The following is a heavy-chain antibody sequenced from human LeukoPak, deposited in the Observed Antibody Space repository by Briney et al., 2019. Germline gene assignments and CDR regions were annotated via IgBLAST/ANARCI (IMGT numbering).Heavy chain of an antibody. V-gene: IGHV3-49*04. J-gene: IGHJ5*02. CDR1: GFTFGDYA. Sequence: PGRSLRLSCTASGFTFGDYAMSWVRQAPGKGLEWVGFIRSKAYGGTTEYAASVKGRFTISGDDSKSIAYLQMNSLRTEDTAVYYCTRDEQAAAGTPNWFDPWGQGTLVTVSP. CDR3: TRDEQAAAGTPNWFDP. D-gene: IGHD6-13*01. CDR2: IRSKAYGGTT.